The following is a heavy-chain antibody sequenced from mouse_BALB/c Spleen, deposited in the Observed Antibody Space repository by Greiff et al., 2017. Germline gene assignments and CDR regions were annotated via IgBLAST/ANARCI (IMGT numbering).Heavy chain of an antibody. CDR1: GYSFTSYW. CDR2: IYPGNSDT. D-gene: IGHD1-2*01. Sequence: EVQRVESGTVLARPGASVKMSCKASGYSFTSYWMHWVKQRPGQGLEWIGAIYPGNSDTSYNQKCKGKAKLTAVTSASTAYMELSSLTNEDSAVYYCTRRTATYAMDYWGQGTSVTVSS. V-gene: IGHV1-5*01. J-gene: IGHJ4*01. CDR3: TRRTATYAMDY.